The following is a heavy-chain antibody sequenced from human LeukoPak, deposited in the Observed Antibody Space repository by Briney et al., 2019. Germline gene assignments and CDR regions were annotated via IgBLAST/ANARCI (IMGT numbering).Heavy chain of an antibody. CDR3: AREDPQTRVPEGMDV. J-gene: IGHJ6*02. D-gene: IGHD4/OR15-4a*01. CDR1: AGSISYYY. V-gene: IGHV4-59*01. CDR2: VYYSGTT. Sequence: SATLSLTCTVSAGSISYYYWSSIRQSPGTGMEWIGYVYYSGTTNYNPSLKSRVTISVDTSKNQFSLQLRSVTAADTAVYYCAREDPQTRVPEGMDVWGQGTTVTVSS.